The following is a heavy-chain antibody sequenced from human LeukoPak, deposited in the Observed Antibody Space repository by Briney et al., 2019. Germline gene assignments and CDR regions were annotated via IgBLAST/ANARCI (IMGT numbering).Heavy chain of an antibody. CDR3: ASSIKARGYSGGWHGTDY. CDR1: GGSISSYY. CDR2: IYTSGST. J-gene: IGHJ4*02. V-gene: IGHV4-4*07. Sequence: PSETLSLTCTVSGGSISSYYWSWIRQPAGKGLEWIGRIYTSGSTNYNPSLKSRVTMSVDTSKNQCTLKLSSVTAADTAVYYCASSIKARGYSGGWHGTDYWGQGTLVTVSS. D-gene: IGHD6-19*01.